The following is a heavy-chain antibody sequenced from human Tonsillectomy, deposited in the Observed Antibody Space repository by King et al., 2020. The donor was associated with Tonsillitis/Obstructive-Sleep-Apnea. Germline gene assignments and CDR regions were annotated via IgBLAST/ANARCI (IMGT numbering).Heavy chain of an antibody. CDR2: ISGSGGST. CDR1: GFTFSSYA. D-gene: IGHD2-2*01. Sequence: VQLVESGGGLVQPGGSLRLSCAASGFTFSSYAMSWVRQAPGKGLEWVSAISGSGGSTYYADSVKGRFTISRDNSKNTLYLQMNSLRAEDTAVYYCAKAGDIVVVPAETTDYWGQGALVTVSS. CDR3: AKAGDIVVVPAETTDY. J-gene: IGHJ4*02. V-gene: IGHV3-23*04.